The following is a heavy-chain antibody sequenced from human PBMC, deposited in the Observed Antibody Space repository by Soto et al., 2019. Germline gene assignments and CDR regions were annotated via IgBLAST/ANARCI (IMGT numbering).Heavy chain of an antibody. CDR1: IRCIGCCDYY. CDR3: VRVFIGDIVYGVMSV. V-gene: IGHV4-30-4*01. D-gene: IGHD4-17*01. CDR2: IYYSGST. J-gene: IGHJ6*04. Sequence: PSESLSITSTVCIRCIGCCDYYWSWIRQPPGKGLEWIGYIYYSGSTYYNPSLKSRVTISVDTSKNQFSLKLSSVTAADTAAYYCVRVFIGDIVYGVMSVWGIRNMVPVSS.